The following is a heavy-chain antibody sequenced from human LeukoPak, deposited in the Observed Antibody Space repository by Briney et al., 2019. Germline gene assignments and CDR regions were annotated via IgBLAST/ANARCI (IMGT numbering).Heavy chain of an antibody. V-gene: IGHV5-51*01. Sequence: GESLQISCKGSGYSFTNYWIGWVRQMPGKGLEWMGIIYPGDSDTRYSPSFQGQVTISVNKSIGIAYLQRSSLKASDTAMYYCARRATNEYFDLWGRGTLVTVSS. CDR2: IYPGDSDT. D-gene: IGHD1-1*01. CDR1: GYSFTNYW. J-gene: IGHJ2*01. CDR3: ARRATNEYFDL.